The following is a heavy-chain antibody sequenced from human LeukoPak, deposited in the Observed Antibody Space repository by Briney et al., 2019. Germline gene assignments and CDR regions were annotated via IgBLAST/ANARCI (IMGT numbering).Heavy chain of an antibody. CDR1: GYTFTCYY. CDR3: ARPIGAYFDY. CDR2: INPNSGGT. Sequence: GASVKVSCKASGYTFTCYYMHWVRQAPGQGLEWMGWINPNSGGTNYAQKFQGRVTMTRDTSISTAYMELSRLRPDDTAVYYCARPIGAYFDYWGQGTLVTVSS. D-gene: IGHD4-17*01. J-gene: IGHJ4*02. V-gene: IGHV1-2*02.